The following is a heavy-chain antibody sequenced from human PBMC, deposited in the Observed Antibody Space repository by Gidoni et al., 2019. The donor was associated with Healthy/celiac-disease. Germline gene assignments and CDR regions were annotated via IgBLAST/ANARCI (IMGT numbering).Heavy chain of an antibody. J-gene: IGHJ1*01. Sequence: QVQLVQSGAEVKKPGASVRVSCTASGYTFTGYYMHWVRQAPGQGLEWMGWISPNNGATNYAQKFQGRVTMTRDTSISTAYMDLSRLRSDDTAVYYCGSSQYGDYVSYWGQGTLVIVSS. CDR3: GSSQYGDYVSY. CDR2: ISPNNGAT. D-gene: IGHD4-17*01. V-gene: IGHV1-2*02. CDR1: GYTFTGYY.